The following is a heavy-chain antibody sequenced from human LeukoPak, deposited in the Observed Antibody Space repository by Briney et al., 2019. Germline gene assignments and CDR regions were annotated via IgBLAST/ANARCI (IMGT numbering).Heavy chain of an antibody. D-gene: IGHD3-10*02. CDR2: ISWNSGSI. CDR3: AELGITMIGGV. CDR1: GFSFDDYA. Sequence: PGGSLRLSCAVSGFSFDDYAMHWVRQAPGKGLEWVSGISWNSGSIGYAESVKGRFTISRDNAKNSLYLQMNSLRAEDTAVYYCAELGITMIGGVWGKGATVTISS. V-gene: IGHV3-9*01. J-gene: IGHJ6*04.